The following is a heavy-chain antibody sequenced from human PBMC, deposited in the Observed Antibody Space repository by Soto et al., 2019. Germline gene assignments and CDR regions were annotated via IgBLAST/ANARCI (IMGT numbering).Heavy chain of an antibody. CDR2: IWYDGSNK. V-gene: IGHV3-33*01. CDR1: GFTFNTYG. D-gene: IGHD6-13*01. CDR3: ARDLRAYSNNWAGDY. J-gene: IGHJ4*02. Sequence: QVQLVESGGGVVQPGRSLRLSCAASGFTFNTYGMHWVHQAPGKGLEWVALIWYDGSNKYYADSVKGRFTISRDNSMNTLYLQMNSLRAEDTAVYYCARDLRAYSNNWAGDYWGQGTLVTVSS.